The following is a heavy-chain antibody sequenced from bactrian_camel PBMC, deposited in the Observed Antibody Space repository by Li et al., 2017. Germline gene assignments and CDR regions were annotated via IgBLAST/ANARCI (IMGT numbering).Heavy chain of an antibody. CDR2: INSGGSTT. V-gene: IGHV3S1*01. D-gene: IGHD5*01. J-gene: IGHJ4*01. CDR1: GFTFESYW. Sequence: VQLVESGGDLVQPGGSLKLSCAASGFTFESYWMGWVRQTSGKGLEWVSSINSGGSTTHYADSVKGRFTISRDNAKNTAFLQMNSLRTEDTAVYYCARGTNVLGHSSTNPKGQGTQVTVS.